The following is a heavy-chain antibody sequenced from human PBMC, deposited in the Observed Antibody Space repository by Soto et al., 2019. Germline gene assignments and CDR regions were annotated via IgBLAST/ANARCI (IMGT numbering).Heavy chain of an antibody. CDR3: GRGPKSLFDY. V-gene: IGHV3-33*01. CDR2: IGYEGNNK. CDR1: GFTFSNYR. Sequence: ALPLRLSCAPSGFTFSNYRMHWVRQAPGNGLEWGATIGYEGNNKSYADSVKGRFTISRDNSNNPLYLQMTSLRAEDTAVYYCGRGPKSLFDYWGQGTLVTVSS. J-gene: IGHJ4*02.